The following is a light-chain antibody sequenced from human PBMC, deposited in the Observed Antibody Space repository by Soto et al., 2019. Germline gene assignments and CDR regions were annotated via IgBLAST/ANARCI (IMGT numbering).Light chain of an antibody. CDR1: SRDVGGYNY. CDR2: EVS. V-gene: IGLV2-14*01. CDR3: SSYASTSTVL. Sequence: QSALTQPASVSGSPGQSITISCTGTSRDVGGYNYVSWYQQHPGKAPKLMIYEVSNRPSGVSNRFSGSKSGNTASLTISGLQGEDEADYYCSSYASTSTVLFGGGTKLPVL. J-gene: IGLJ2*01.